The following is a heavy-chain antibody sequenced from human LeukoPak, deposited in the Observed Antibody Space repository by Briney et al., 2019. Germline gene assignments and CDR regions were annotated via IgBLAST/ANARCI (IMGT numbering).Heavy chain of an antibody. D-gene: IGHD3-3*01. J-gene: IGHJ4*02. Sequence: GGSLRLSCEASGFIFGSYVMGWVRQAPGKGLEWVSGISGSGGSTYYADSVKGRFTISKDNSKNTLYLQMNSLRAEDTAVYYCAKPHYDFWGGYWGGDYWGQGTLVTVSS. CDR1: GFIFGSYV. V-gene: IGHV3-23*01. CDR3: AKPHYDFWGGYWGGDY. CDR2: ISGSGGST.